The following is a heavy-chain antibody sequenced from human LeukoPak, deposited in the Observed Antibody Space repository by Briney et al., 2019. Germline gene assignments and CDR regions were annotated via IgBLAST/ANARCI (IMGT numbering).Heavy chain of an antibody. Sequence: GRSLRLSCAASGFTFNNYAMHWVRQAPGKGLEWVSSISTSSIYIYYADSLKGRFTISRDNAKNSLYLQMSSLRAEDTAMYYCARSLWFGDSNLDYWGQGTLVTVSS. V-gene: IGHV3-21*01. J-gene: IGHJ4*02. D-gene: IGHD3-10*01. CDR1: GFTFNNYA. CDR3: ARSLWFGDSNLDY. CDR2: ISTSSIYI.